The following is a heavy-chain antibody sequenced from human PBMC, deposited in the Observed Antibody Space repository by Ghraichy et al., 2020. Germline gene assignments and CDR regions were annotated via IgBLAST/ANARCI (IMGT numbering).Heavy chain of an antibody. Sequence: SETLSLTCAVSGGSISSGGYSWSWIRQPPGKGLEWIGYIYHSGSTYYNPSLKSRVTISVDRSKNQFSLKLSSVTAADTAVYYCASGSSGLPLPYYYYVMDVWGQGTTVTVSS. J-gene: IGHJ6*02. CDR1: GGSISSGGYS. CDR2: IYHSGST. D-gene: IGHD1-26*01. V-gene: IGHV4-30-2*01. CDR3: ASGSSGLPLPYYYYVMDV.